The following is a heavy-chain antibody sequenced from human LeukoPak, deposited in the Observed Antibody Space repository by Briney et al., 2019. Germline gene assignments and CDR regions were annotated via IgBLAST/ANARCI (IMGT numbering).Heavy chain of an antibody. D-gene: IGHD2-15*01. CDR3: ARDRSRYCSGGSCYFFDY. J-gene: IGHJ4*02. Sequence: PGGSLRLSCAASGFTFSSYGMHWVRQAPGKGLEWVAVIWYDGSNKYYADSVKGRFTTSRDNSTNTLYLQMNSLRAEDTAVYYCARDRSRYCSGGSCYFFDYWGQGALVTVSS. CDR2: IWYDGSNK. CDR1: GFTFSSYG. V-gene: IGHV3-33*01.